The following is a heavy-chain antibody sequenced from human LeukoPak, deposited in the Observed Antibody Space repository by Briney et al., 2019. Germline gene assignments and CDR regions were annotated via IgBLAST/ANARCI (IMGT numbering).Heavy chain of an antibody. CDR3: ARALGDAFDI. CDR2: ISSNGGST. J-gene: IGHJ3*02. Sequence: SCKASGFTFSSYAMHWVRQAPGKGLEYVSAISSNGGSTYYANSVKGRFTISRDNSKNTLYLQMGSLRAEDMAVYYCARALGDAFDIWGQGTMVTVSS. D-gene: IGHD7-27*01. V-gene: IGHV3-64*01. CDR1: GFTFSSYA.